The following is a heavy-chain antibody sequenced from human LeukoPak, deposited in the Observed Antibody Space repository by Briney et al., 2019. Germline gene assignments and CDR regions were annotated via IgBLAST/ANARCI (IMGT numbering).Heavy chain of an antibody. V-gene: IGHV3-73*01. J-gene: IGHJ4*02. Sequence: GGSLRLSCAASGFSFSDSALHWVRQASGKGPEWLGRIRTKKNAYATAYAASVKGRFTISRDDSKQTVYLQMSSLKTGDTAVYYCTRKNNVDFSEYWFEFDHWGLGTLVTVSS. CDR3: TRKNNVDFSEYWFEFDH. CDR1: GFSFSDSA. D-gene: IGHD2/OR15-2a*01. CDR2: IRTKKNAYAT.